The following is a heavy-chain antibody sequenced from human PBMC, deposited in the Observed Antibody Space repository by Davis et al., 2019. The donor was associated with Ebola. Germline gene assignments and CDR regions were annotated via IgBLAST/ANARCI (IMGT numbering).Heavy chain of an antibody. CDR2: IKSDFSYI. J-gene: IGHJ4*02. CDR3: ARKDFGDYAYSDY. D-gene: IGHD4-17*01. Sequence: GESLKISCAASGFTFKSFDMNWVRQPPGGGLEWVASIKSDFSYIYYAASVRGRFTVSRDNAKNSLYLQMTSLKVEDSAVYFCARKDFGDYAYSDYWGQGTLVTVSS. CDR1: GFTFKSFD. V-gene: IGHV3-21*01.